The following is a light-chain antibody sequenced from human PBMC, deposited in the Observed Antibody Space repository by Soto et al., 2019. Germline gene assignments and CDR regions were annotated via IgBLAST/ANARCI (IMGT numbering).Light chain of an antibody. CDR2: AAS. J-gene: IGKJ1*01. CDR3: QQYDNSPWT. Sequence: DLQLTQSPSSLSASIGDRVTITCRASQGIRNLLGWFQQKPGTAPKSLIFAASKLESGVPLRFSGSGSGTDFTLTLTSLQPEDFATYYCQQYDNSPWTFGQGTRVEIK. CDR1: QGIRNL. V-gene: IGKV1-16*01.